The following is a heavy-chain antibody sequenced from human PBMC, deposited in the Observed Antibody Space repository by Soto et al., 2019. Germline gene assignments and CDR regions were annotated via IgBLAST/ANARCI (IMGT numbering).Heavy chain of an antibody. CDR1: GGTFSSYA. V-gene: IGHV1-69*06. CDR3: ARGVEMATAFGY. CDR2: IIPIFGTA. J-gene: IGHJ4*02. Sequence: QVQLVQSGAAVKKPGSSVKVSCKASGGTFSSYAISWVRQAPGQGLEWMGGIIPIFGTANYAQKFQGRVTITADKSTNTAYMELSSLRSEVTAVYYCARGVEMATAFGYSGQETLVTVSS. D-gene: IGHD5-12*01.